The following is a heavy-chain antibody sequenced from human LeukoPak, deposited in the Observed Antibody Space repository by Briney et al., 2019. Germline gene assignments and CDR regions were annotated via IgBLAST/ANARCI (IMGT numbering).Heavy chain of an antibody. J-gene: IGHJ4*02. CDR1: GGSFSGYY. CDR3: ARGRAKRYYYDSSGYSYYFDY. CDR2: INHSGST. V-gene: IGHV4-34*01. D-gene: IGHD3-22*01. Sequence: SETLSLTGAVYGGSFSGYYWSWIRQPPGKGLEWIGEINHSGSTNYNPSLKSRVTISVDTSKNQFSLKLSSVTAADTAVYYCARGRAKRYYYDSSGYSYYFDYWGQGTLVTVSS.